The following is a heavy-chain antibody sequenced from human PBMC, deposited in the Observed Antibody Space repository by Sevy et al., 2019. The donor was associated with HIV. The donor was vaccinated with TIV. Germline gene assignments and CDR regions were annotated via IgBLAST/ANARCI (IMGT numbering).Heavy chain of an antibody. CDR1: GFSVSNSY. Sequence: GGSLRLSCAASGFSVSNSYMSWVRQAPGKGLQWVSVIYSGDSTYYTDSVKGRFTISRDNSKNTQYLQRNSLRAEDTAVCYCARLSVYYYDSSGYYTTGHAFDIWGQGTMVTVSS. CDR2: IYSGDST. CDR3: ARLSVYYYDSSGYYTTGHAFDI. D-gene: IGHD3-22*01. V-gene: IGHV3-53*01. J-gene: IGHJ3*02.